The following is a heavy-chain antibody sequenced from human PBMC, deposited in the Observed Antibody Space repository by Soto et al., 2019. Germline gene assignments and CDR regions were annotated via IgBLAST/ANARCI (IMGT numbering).Heavy chain of an antibody. Sequence: QVQLVESGGGLVKPGGSLRLSCAASGFTFSDYYMSWIRQAPGKGQEWVSYISSSGSTIYYADSVKGRFTISRDNAKNSMDLQMNSPRAEDTAVYYCAIEEDSGYDPLDYWGQGTLVTVSA. V-gene: IGHV3-11*01. D-gene: IGHD5-12*01. CDR1: GFTFSDYY. CDR3: AIEEDSGYDPLDY. CDR2: ISSSGSTI. J-gene: IGHJ4*02.